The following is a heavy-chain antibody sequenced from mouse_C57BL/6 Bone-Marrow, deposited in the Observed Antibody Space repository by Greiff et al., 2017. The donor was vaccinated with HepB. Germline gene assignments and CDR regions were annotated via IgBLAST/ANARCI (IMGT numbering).Heavy chain of an antibody. D-gene: IGHD1-3*01. CDR1: GFTFSSYA. Sequence: EVQLVESGGGLVKPGGSLKLSCAASGFTFSSYAMSWVRQTPEKRLEWVATISDGGSYTYYPDNVKGRFTISRDNAKNNLYRQMSHLKSEDTAMYYCARDRYKGGYYFDYWGQGTTLTVSS. V-gene: IGHV5-4*01. CDR2: ISDGGSYT. CDR3: ARDRYKGGYYFDY. J-gene: IGHJ2*01.